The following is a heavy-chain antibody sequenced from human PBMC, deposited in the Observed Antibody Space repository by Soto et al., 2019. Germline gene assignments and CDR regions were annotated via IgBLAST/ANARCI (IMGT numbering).Heavy chain of an antibody. CDR2: ISYDGSNK. J-gene: IGHJ6*02. CDR1: GFTFSSYG. V-gene: IGHV3-30*18. Sequence: QVQLVESGGGVVQPGRSLRLSCAASGFTFSSYGMHWVRQAPGKGLEWVAVISYDGSNKYYADSVKGRFTISRDNSKNTMYLQMNSLRAEDTAVYYCAKDGASYYYYGMDVWRQGTTVTVSS. CDR3: AKDGASYYYYGMDV. D-gene: IGHD3-10*01.